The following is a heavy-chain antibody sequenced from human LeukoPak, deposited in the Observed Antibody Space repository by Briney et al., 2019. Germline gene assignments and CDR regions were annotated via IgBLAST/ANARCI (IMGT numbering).Heavy chain of an antibody. V-gene: IGHV3-48*04. CDR2: ISSSGSTI. CDR3: ARGGAYDILTGYYDY. J-gene: IGHJ4*02. Sequence: GGSLRLSCAASGFTFSSYWMHWVRQAPGKGLEWVSYISSSGSTIYYADSVKGRFTISRDNAKNSLYLQMDSLRAEDTDVYYCARGGAYDILTGYYDYWGQGTLVTVSS. CDR1: GFTFSSYW. D-gene: IGHD3-9*01.